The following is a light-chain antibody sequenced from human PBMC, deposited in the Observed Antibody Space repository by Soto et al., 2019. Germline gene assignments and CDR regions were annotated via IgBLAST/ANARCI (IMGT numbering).Light chain of an antibody. CDR1: QSVSNN. V-gene: IGKV3-15*01. CDR2: GAS. Sequence: EIVMTQSPATLSVSPGERATLSCRASQSVSNNLAWYQQKPGQAPRLLIYGASTRATGIPARFSGSGSGTAFTLTISSLQSEEVADEYCQQYNNLRTFGQGTKLEIK. CDR3: QQYNNLRT. J-gene: IGKJ2*01.